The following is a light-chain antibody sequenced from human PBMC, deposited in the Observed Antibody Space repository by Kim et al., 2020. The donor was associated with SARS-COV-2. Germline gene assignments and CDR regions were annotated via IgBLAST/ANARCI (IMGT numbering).Light chain of an antibody. CDR2: DVS. CDR3: SSYTSSSTPWV. V-gene: IGLV2-14*03. J-gene: IGLJ3*02. CDR1: SSDVGGYNY. Sequence: QSITISCTGTSSDVGGYNYVSWYQQHPGKAPKLMIYDVSNRPSGVSNRFSGSKSGNTASLTISGLQAEDEAAYYCSSYTSSSTPWVFGGGTQLTVL.